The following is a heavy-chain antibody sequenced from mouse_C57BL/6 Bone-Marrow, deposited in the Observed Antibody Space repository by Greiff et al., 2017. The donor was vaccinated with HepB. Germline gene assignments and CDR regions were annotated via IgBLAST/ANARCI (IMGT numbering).Heavy chain of an antibody. CDR1: GYSITSGYY. D-gene: IGHD1-1*01. V-gene: IGHV3-6*01. CDR3: AREDGSRYFDV. Sequence: DVQLQESGPGLVKPSQSLSLTCSVTGYSITSGYYWNWIRQFPGNKLEWMGYISYDGSNNYNPSLKNRISITRDTSKNQFFLKLNSVTTEDTATYYCAREDGSRYFDVWGTGTTVTVSS. CDR2: ISYDGSN. J-gene: IGHJ1*03.